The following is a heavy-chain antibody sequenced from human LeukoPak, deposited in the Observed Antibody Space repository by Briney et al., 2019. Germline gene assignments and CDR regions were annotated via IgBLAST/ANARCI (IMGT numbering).Heavy chain of an antibody. J-gene: IGHJ5*02. Sequence: SETLSLTCTVSGGSISSASYYWSWIRQPAGKGLEWIGRIYTSGSTNYNPSLKSRVTVSVDTSKNQFSLKLSSVTAADTAVYYCAREEIQDWFDPWGQGTLVTVSS. V-gene: IGHV4-61*02. CDR2: IYTSGST. CDR1: GGSISSASYY. CDR3: AREEIQDWFDP.